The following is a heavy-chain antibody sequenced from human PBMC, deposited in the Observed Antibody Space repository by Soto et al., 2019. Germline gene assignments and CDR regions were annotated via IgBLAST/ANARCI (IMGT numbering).Heavy chain of an antibody. Sequence: QVTLKESGPVLVKPTETLTLTCTVSGLSLSTGKLGVSRIRQPPGKALEWLAHIFSNDDKSYSTSLRSRVTISKDTSRSQVVLTMTNMDPLDSGTYYCALIKDCSRTDCYLASFDPWGQGTLVTVSS. CDR3: ALIKDCSRTDCYLASFDP. CDR1: GLSLSTGKLG. V-gene: IGHV2-26*01. CDR2: IFSNDDK. J-gene: IGHJ5*02. D-gene: IGHD2-2*01.